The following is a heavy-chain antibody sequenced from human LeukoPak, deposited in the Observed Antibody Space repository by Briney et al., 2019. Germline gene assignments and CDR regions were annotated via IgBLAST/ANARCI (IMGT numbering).Heavy chain of an antibody. CDR1: GFTFDDYA. CDR3: ARGGGLDV. CDR2: ISWNSGSI. J-gene: IGHJ6*02. D-gene: IGHD3-16*01. V-gene: IGHV3-9*01. Sequence: PGRSLRLSCTASGFTFDDYAMHWVRQAPGKGLEWVSGISWNSGSIDYADSVKGRFTISRDNAKNSLYLQMNSLRAEDTALYYCARGGGLDVWGQGATVTVSS.